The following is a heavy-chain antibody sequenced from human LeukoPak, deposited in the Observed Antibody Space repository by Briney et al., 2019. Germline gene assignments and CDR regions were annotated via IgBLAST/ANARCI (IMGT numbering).Heavy chain of an antibody. CDR2: INPNSGGT. Sequence: ASVKVSCKASGYTFTGYYMHWVRQAPGQGLEWMGRINPNSGGTNYAQKFQGRVTMTRDTSISTAYMELSRLRSDDTAVYYCASPPQGYCSGGSCYLSNDYWGQGTLVTVSS. J-gene: IGHJ4*02. D-gene: IGHD2-15*01. CDR1: GYTFTGYY. V-gene: IGHV1-2*06. CDR3: ASPPQGYCSGGSCYLSNDY.